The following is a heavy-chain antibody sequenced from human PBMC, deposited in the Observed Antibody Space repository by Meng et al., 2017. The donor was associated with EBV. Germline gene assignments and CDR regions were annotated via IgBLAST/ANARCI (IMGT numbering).Heavy chain of an antibody. Sequence: QVQLQESGPGLVKPSETLSLTCTVSGGSVNNESYYWCWIRQPPGKGLEYIGYIYYTGSTNYNSSLKSRVTISLDKSKNQFSLKLTSLTAADTAIYYCARGDYTNYPRWFDPWGQGTLVTVSS. CDR2: IYYTGST. V-gene: IGHV4-61*01. CDR1: GGSVNNESYY. D-gene: IGHD4-11*01. J-gene: IGHJ5*02. CDR3: ARGDYTNYPRWFDP.